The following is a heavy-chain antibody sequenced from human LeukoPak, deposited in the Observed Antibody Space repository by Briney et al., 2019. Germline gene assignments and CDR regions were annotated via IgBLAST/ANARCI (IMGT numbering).Heavy chain of an antibody. V-gene: IGHV1-69*05. CDR2: TIPAFGAT. D-gene: IGHD6-6*01. CDR3: ARGAAARREGDHYFYHMDV. CDR1: GGSLSSKA. Sequence: GASVKDSCKASGGSLSSKAINWVRQASGQGLEWMGGTIPAFGATKYAQKFQGRVTITTDESTNTAYMEVSSLRSEDTAVYYCARGAAARREGDHYFYHMDVWGKGTTVIVSS. J-gene: IGHJ6*03.